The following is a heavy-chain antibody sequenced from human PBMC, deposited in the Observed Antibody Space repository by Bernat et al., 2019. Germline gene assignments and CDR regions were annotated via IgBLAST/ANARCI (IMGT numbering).Heavy chain of an antibody. CDR1: GGTFSSYA. CDR2: IIPIFGTA. CDR3: ARGVVVPAAINYYYYYMDV. V-gene: IGHV1-69*01. Sequence: QVQLVQSGAEVKKPGSSVKVSCKASGGTFSSYAISWVRQAPGQGLEWMGGIIPIFGTANYAQKFQGRVTITADESTSTAYMELSNLRSEDTAVYYCARGVVVPAAINYYYYYMDVWGKGTTVTVSS. D-gene: IGHD2-2*01. J-gene: IGHJ6*03.